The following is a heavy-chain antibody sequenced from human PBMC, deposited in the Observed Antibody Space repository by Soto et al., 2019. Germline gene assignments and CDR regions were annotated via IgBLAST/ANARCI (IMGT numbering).Heavy chain of an antibody. CDR2: IFSSGST. V-gene: IGHV4-4*07. D-gene: IGHD5-12*01. Sequence: SETLSLTCTVSGGSINTFYWSWVRQPAGKGLEWIGRIFSSGSTSFNPSLESRVAMSVDTSKNHFSLNLSSVTAADMAVYYCAREGSYSAYNFAHGIQLWSFDFWGQGAPVTVSS. CDR1: GGSINTFY. J-gene: IGHJ4*02. CDR3: AREGSYSAYNFAHGIQLWSFDF.